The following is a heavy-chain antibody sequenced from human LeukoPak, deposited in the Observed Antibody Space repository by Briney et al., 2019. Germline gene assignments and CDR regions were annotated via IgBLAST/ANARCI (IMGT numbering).Heavy chain of an antibody. V-gene: IGHV3-11*01. D-gene: IGHD6-19*01. CDR2: ISSSGSTI. CDR3: ARVPWDSSGWYYFDY. CDR1: GFTFSDYY. J-gene: IGHJ4*02. Sequence: GGSLRLSRAAAGFTFSDYYMSWIRQAPGKGLEWVSYISSSGSTIYYADSVKGRFTISRDNAKNSLYLQMNSLRAEDTAVYYCARVPWDSSGWYYFDYWGQGTLVTVSS.